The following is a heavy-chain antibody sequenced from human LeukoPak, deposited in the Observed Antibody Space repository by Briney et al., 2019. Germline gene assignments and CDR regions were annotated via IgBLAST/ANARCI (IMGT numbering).Heavy chain of an antibody. J-gene: IGHJ4*02. V-gene: IGHV3-9*01. D-gene: IGHD6-13*01. CDR3: AKVTSPSLAAAGGFDY. CDR2: ISWNSGSI. Sequence: AGGSLRLSCAASGFTFDDYAMHWVRQAPGKGLEWVSGISWNSGSIGYADSVKGRFTISRDNAKNSLYLQMNSLRAEDTALYYCAKVTSPSLAAAGGFDYWGQGTLVTVSS. CDR1: GFTFDDYA.